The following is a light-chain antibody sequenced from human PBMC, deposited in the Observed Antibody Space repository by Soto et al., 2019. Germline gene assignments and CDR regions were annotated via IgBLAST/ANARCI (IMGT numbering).Light chain of an antibody. Sequence: QAVVTQPASVSGSLGQSITISCTGTSSDVGGYNYVSWYQQHPGKPPKVIIYEVSNRPSGVSNRFSGSKSGNTASLTISGLQPEDEADYYCSSYTSISTYVFGTGTKLTVL. CDR2: EVS. CDR3: SSYTSISTYV. J-gene: IGLJ1*01. V-gene: IGLV2-14*01. CDR1: SSDVGGYNY.